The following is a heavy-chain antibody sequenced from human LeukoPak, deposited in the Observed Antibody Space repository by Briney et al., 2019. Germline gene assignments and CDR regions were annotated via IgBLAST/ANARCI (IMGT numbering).Heavy chain of an antibody. D-gene: IGHD3-3*01. J-gene: IGHJ3*02. CDR1: GFAVSGNY. CDR2: IYAVGSV. CDR3: TRGPEWSRPVGDACDI. V-gene: IGHV3-53*01. Sequence: GGSLRLSCAASGFAVSGNYMSWVRQAPGKGLEWVSVIYAVGSVYYADSVKGRFAISRDSSRNTLYLQMNSQRAEDTAVYYCTRGPEWSRPVGDACDIWGQGTMVTVSS.